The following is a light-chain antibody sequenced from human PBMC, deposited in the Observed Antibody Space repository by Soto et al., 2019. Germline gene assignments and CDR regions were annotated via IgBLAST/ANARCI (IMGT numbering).Light chain of an antibody. J-gene: IGLJ1*01. CDR1: SSNVGSYNL. CDR2: EVS. V-gene: IGLV2-23*02. CDR3: CSYAGSSTF. Sequence: QSALTQPASVSGSPGQSITISCTGTSSNVGSYNLVSWYQQHPGKAPKLMIYEVSKRPSGVSNRFSGSKSGNTASLTTSGLQAEDEADYYCCSYAGSSTFFGTGTQLTVL.